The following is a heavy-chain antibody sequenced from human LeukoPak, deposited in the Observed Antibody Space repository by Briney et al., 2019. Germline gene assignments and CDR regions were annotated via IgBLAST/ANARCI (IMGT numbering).Heavy chain of an antibody. D-gene: IGHD3-22*01. CDR1: GGSISSYY. CDR2: IYYSGST. V-gene: IGHV4-59*01. Sequence: SETLSLTCTVSGGSISSYYWSWIREPPGKGLEWIGYIYYSGSTNYNPSLKSRVTISVDTSKNQFSLKLSSVTAADTAVYYCARDGDYDDAFDIWGQGTMVTVSS. CDR3: ARDGDYDDAFDI. J-gene: IGHJ3*02.